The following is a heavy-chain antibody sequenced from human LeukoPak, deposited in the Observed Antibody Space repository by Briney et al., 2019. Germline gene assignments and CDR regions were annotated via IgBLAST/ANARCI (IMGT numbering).Heavy chain of an antibody. V-gene: IGHV3-21*04. CDR2: ISSSSSYI. J-gene: IGHJ6*03. D-gene: IGHD2-2*02. CDR3: ARGKVVGLYFLQYYMDV. Sequence: GGSLRLSCAASGFTFSSYSMNWVRQAPGKGLEWGSSISSSSSYIYYADSVKGRFTISRDNAKNSLYLQMNSLRAEDTAVYYCARGKVVGLYFLQYYMDVWGKGTTVTISS. CDR1: GFTFSSYS.